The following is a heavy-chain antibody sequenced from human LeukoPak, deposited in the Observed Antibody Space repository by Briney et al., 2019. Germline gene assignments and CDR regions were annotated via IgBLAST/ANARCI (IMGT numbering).Heavy chain of an antibody. Sequence: GESLKISCAASGFTFSSYAMSWVRQAPGKGLEWVSAISGSGGSTYYADSVKGRFTISRDNSKNTLYLQMNSLRAEDTAVYYCAKWVTATHYFDYWGQGTLVTVSS. J-gene: IGHJ4*02. V-gene: IGHV3-23*01. D-gene: IGHD2-21*02. CDR3: AKWVTATHYFDY. CDR1: GFTFSSYA. CDR2: ISGSGGST.